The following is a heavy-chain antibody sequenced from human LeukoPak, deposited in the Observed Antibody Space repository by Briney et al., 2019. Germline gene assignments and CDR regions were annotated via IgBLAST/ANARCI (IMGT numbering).Heavy chain of an antibody. CDR2: INSDGSMT. J-gene: IGHJ4*02. CDR3: VRVPQLALFDY. D-gene: IGHD4/OR15-4a*01. V-gene: IGHV3-74*01. Sequence: PGGSLRLSCAASGFTFNSYWMHWVRQAPGKGLVWVSRINSDGSMTNYADSVKGRITISRDNAKNTLYLQMNSLRAEDTAVYYCVRVPQLALFDYWGQGTLVTVSS. CDR1: GFTFNSYW.